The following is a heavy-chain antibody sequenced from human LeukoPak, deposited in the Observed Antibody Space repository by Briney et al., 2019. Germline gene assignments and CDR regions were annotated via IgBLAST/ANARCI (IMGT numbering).Heavy chain of an antibody. CDR1: GFTFSNYD. V-gene: IGHV3-13*01. D-gene: IGHD2-15*01. J-gene: IGHJ5*02. CDR2: IGPAGDT. CDR3: ARGTNDGSWNAWFDT. Sequence: GGSLRLSCATSGFTFSNYDMHWVREVTGKGLEWVSAIGPAGDTFYPDSVKGRFTVSRESAKNALYRQMNSLRAGDTAVYYCARGTNDGSWNAWFDTWGQGTLVTVSS.